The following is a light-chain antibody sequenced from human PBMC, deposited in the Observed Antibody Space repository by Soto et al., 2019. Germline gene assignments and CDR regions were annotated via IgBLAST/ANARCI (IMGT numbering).Light chain of an antibody. CDR1: QSVSRY. J-gene: IGKJ5*01. CDR3: QQRSNWFT. Sequence: EIVLTQSPATLSLSPRERATLSYRASQSVSRYLVWYQQKLGQAPRLLIHDASNRATGIPARFSGSGSGTDFTLTISSLEPEDFAVYFCQQRSNWFTFGQGTRLEIK. V-gene: IGKV3-11*01. CDR2: DAS.